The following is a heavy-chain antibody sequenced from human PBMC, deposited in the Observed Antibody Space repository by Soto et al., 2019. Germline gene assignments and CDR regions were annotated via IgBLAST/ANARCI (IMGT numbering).Heavy chain of an antibody. J-gene: IGHJ4*02. Sequence: QVQLVESGGGVVQPGRSLRLSCAASGFTFSSYAMHWVRQAPGKGLEWVAVISYDGSNKYYADSVKGRFTISRDNSKNTLYLQMNSLRAEDTAVYYCARAHSGSYWSPDYWGQGTLVTVSS. CDR3: ARAHSGSYWSPDY. V-gene: IGHV3-30-3*01. CDR2: ISYDGSNK. D-gene: IGHD1-26*01. CDR1: GFTFSSYA.